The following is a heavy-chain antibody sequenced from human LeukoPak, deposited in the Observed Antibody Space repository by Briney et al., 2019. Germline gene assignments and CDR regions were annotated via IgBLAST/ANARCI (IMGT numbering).Heavy chain of an antibody. Sequence: SETLSLTCTVSGGSISGSTYYWGWIRQPPGKGLEWIGSIYHSGSTYYNPSLKSRVTISVDTSKNQFSLKLSSVTAADTAVYYCARDRGVVVVSYFDYWGQGTLVTVSS. CDR1: GGSISGSTYY. CDR3: ARDRGVVVVSYFDY. J-gene: IGHJ4*02. CDR2: IYHSGST. D-gene: IGHD3-22*01. V-gene: IGHV4-39*07.